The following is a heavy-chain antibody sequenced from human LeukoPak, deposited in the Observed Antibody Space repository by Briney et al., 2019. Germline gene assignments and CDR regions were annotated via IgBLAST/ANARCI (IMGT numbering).Heavy chain of an antibody. CDR1: GYTLTELS. Sequence: ASVKVSCKVSGYTLTELSMHWVRQAPGQGLEWMGWINPNSGGTNYAQKFQGRVTMTRDTSISTAYMELSRLRSDDTAVYYCARARCSTSCHGDYWGQGTLVTVSS. CDR2: INPNSGGT. CDR3: ARARCSTSCHGDY. D-gene: IGHD2-2*01. J-gene: IGHJ4*02. V-gene: IGHV1-2*02.